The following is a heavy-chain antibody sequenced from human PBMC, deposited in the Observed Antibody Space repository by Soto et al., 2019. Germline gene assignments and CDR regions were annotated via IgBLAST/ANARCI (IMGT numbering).Heavy chain of an antibody. Sequence: PGGSLRLSCAASGFVFRSYWMSWVRQAPGKGLEWVANINQDGSEKYYVDSVRGRFIISRDNAENSLYLQMNSLRAEDTALYYCARDGLAAGLYLANWGQGTLVTLSS. CDR3: ARDGLAAGLYLAN. CDR1: GFVFRSYW. CDR2: INQDGSEK. J-gene: IGHJ4*02. D-gene: IGHD6-19*01. V-gene: IGHV3-7*01.